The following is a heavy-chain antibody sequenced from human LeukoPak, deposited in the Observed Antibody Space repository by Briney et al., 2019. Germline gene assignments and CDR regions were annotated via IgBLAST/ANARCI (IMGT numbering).Heavy chain of an antibody. CDR1: GFTVSSNY. J-gene: IGHJ4*02. CDR2: LYSGGYT. CDR3: ARASIPRGY. Sequence: PGGSLRLSCTVSGFTVSSNYMSWVRQAPGEGLEWVSVLYSGGYTYYADSVKGRFTISRDNSKNTLYLQMNSLRAEDTAVYYCARASIPRGYWGQGTLVTVSS. V-gene: IGHV3-66*01. D-gene: IGHD2-21*01.